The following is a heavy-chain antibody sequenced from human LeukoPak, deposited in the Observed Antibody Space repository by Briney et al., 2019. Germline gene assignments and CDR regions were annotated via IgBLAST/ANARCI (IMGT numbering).Heavy chain of an antibody. CDR2: TYYRSKWYN. V-gene: IGHV6-1*01. J-gene: IGHJ6*03. D-gene: IGHD6-6*01. CDR1: GDSVSSNSAA. CDR3: ARGMYSSSYYYYYYMDV. Sequence: SQTLSLICAISGDSVSSNSAAWNWIRQSPSRGLEWLGRTYYRSKWYNDYAVSVKSRITINPDTSKNQFSLQLNSVTPEDTAVYYCARGMYSSSYYYYYYMDVWGKGTTVTVSS.